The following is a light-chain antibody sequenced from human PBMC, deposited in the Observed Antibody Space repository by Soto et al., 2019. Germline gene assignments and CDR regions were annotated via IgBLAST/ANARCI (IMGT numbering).Light chain of an antibody. J-gene: IGKJ4*01. CDR3: QQYKDWPPLT. Sequence: EIAMTQSPVTLSASRGERVTLSCRASQSVNINLAWYQQRPGQAPRVLIYGASNRASGIPDRFSGSGSGTDFTLTISSLEPDDFALYYCQQYKDWPPLTFGGGTRVEIK. CDR2: GAS. V-gene: IGKV3D-15*01. CDR1: QSVNIN.